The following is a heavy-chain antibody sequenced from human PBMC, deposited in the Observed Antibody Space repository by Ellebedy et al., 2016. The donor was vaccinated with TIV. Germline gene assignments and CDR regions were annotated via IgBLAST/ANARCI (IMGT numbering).Heavy chain of an antibody. CDR2: INQDGREK. Sequence: GESLKISCVASGFSFSSYWMAWVRQAPGKGLEWVANINQDGREKYYVDSVKGRFTISRDNAQTSLYLQMNSLGADDTATYYCASDGSYGDYRSPTHAFVMWGQGTMVSVSS. J-gene: IGHJ3*02. D-gene: IGHD4-17*01. CDR1: GFSFSSYW. V-gene: IGHV3-7*01. CDR3: ASDGSYGDYRSPTHAFVM.